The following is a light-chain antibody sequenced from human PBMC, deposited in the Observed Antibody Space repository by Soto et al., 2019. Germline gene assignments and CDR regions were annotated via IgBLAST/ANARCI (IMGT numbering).Light chain of an antibody. CDR3: CSYAGSSTWV. CDR2: DVS. CDR1: SSDVGGYNY. J-gene: IGLJ1*01. Sequence: QSALTQPRSVSGPPGQSVTISCTGTSSDVGGYNYVSWYQQHPGKAPKLMIYDVSKRPSGVPDRFSGSKSGNTASLTISGLQAEDEADYYCCSYAGSSTWVFGTGTKLTVL. V-gene: IGLV2-11*01.